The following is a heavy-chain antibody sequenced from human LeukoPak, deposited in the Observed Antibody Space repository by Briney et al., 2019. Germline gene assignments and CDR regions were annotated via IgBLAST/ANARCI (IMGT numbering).Heavy chain of an antibody. CDR3: ARSSSGYSSLDY. Sequence: GESLKISCKGSGYSFTSYWIGWVRPVPGKGLEWMGIIYPSDSDIRYSPSFQGQVTISADKSISTAYLQWSSLKASDTAMYYCARSSSGYSSLDYWGQGTLVTVSS. V-gene: IGHV5-51*01. D-gene: IGHD3-22*01. CDR2: IYPSDSDI. J-gene: IGHJ4*02. CDR1: GYSFTSYW.